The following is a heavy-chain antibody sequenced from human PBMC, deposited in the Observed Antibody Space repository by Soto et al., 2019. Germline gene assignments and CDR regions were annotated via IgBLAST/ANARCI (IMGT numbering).Heavy chain of an antibody. CDR2: IIPIPGTA. J-gene: IGHJ6*02. CDR1: GGTFGSYA. D-gene: IGHD2-2*01. V-gene: IGHV1-69*01. Sequence: QVQLVQSGAEVKKPGSSVKVSCMASGGTFGSYAISWVRQAPGQGLEWMGGIIPIPGTANYAQKFQGRVTIAADESTSTAYMELSSPRSQDTAVYYCARSQGCSTSLEIYYYYYYGMDVWGQGTTVTVSS. CDR3: ARSQGCSTSLEIYYYYYYGMDV.